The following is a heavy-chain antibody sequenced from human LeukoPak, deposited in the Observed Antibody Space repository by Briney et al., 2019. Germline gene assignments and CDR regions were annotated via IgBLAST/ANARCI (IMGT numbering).Heavy chain of an antibody. CDR3: ARDLTSSGWYNY. D-gene: IGHD6-19*01. Sequence: ASVKVSCKAFGYTFTSNYMHWVRQAPGQGPEWMGVISPSGGSTTYAQKFQGRVTLTRDMSTSTDYLELSSLRSEDTAVYYCARDLTSSGWYNYWGQGTLVTVSS. CDR1: GYTFTSNY. J-gene: IGHJ4*02. CDR2: ISPSGGST. V-gene: IGHV1-46*01.